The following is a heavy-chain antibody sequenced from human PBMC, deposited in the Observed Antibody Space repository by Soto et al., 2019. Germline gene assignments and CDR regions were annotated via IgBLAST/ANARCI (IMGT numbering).Heavy chain of an antibody. V-gene: IGHV3-30-3*01. J-gene: IGHJ4*02. CDR1: GFTFSSYA. CDR2: ISYDGSNK. CDR3: ARPIAVAGIDY. D-gene: IGHD6-19*01. Sequence: QVQLVESGGGVVQPGRSLRLSCAASGFTFSSYAMHWVRQAPGKGLEWVAVISYDGSNKYYADSVKGRFIISRDNSKNTLYLQMNSLRAEDTAVYYCARPIAVAGIDYWGQGTLVTVSS.